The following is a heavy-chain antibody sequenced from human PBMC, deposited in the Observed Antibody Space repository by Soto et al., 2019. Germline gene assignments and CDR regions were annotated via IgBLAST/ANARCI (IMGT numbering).Heavy chain of an antibody. CDR1: GGSISSGDYY. V-gene: IGHV4-30-4*01. CDR2: IYYSGST. CDR3: ARVADCSGGRCYFSVDY. D-gene: IGHD2-15*01. Sequence: QVQLQESGPGLVKPSQTLSLTCTVSGGSISSGDYYWSWIRQPPGKGLEWIGYIYYSGSTYYNPSLTRRVTTSVDTSKNQFSLKLSSVTAADTAVYYCARVADCSGGRCYFSVDYWGQGTLVTVSS. J-gene: IGHJ4*02.